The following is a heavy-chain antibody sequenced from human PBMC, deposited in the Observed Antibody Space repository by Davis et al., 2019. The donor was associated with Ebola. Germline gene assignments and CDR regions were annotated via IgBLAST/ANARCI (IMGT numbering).Heavy chain of an antibody. CDR2: IFPRDSDT. CDR3: ARQRGSGSYSPDDAFDL. J-gene: IGHJ3*01. CDR1: GYTFPNYW. V-gene: IGHV5-51*01. D-gene: IGHD3-10*01. Sequence: PGGSLRLSCQDSGYTFPNYWIAWVRQMPGKGLEWMGIIFPRDSDTSYSPSFLGQVTISADKSISTAYLQWRSLKASDTAMYYCARQRGSGSYSPDDAFDLWGQGTMVTVSS.